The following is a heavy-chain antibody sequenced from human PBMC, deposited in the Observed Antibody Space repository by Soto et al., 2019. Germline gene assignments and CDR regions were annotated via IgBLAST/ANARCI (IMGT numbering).Heavy chain of an antibody. CDR2: IYHSGST. CDR3: ARDTYYYDSSGYYPFDY. D-gene: IGHD3-22*01. CDR1: GGSISSSNW. J-gene: IGHJ4*02. V-gene: IGHV4-4*02. Sequence: QVQLQESGPGLVKPSGTLSLTCAVSGGSISSSNWWSWVRQPPGKGLEWIGEIYHSGSTNYNPSLKSRVTISVDKSKNQFSLKLSSVTAADTAVYYCARDTYYYDSSGYYPFDYWGQGTLVTVSS.